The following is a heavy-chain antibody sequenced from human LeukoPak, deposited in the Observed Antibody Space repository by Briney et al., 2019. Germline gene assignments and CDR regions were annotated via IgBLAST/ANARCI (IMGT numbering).Heavy chain of an antibody. CDR2: INHSGST. Sequence: WIRQPPGKGLEWIGEINHSGSTNYNPSLKSRVTISVDTSKNQFSLKLSSVTAADTAVYYCARGRSYYGSGDTFDYWGQGTLVTVSS. V-gene: IGHV4-34*01. CDR3: ARGRSYYGSGDTFDY. D-gene: IGHD3-10*01. J-gene: IGHJ4*02.